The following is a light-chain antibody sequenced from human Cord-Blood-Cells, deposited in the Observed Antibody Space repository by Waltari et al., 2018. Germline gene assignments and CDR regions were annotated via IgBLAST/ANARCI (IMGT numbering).Light chain of an antibody. Sequence: QSALTQPASVSGSPGQSITISCTGTSSDVGGYNYVSWYQQHPGKAPKLMIYVVSKRPSGVSNRFAGSKAGNTASLTISGLQAEDEADYYCSSYTSSSTFWVFGGGTKLTVL. CDR1: SSDVGGYNY. CDR3: SSYTSSSTFWV. V-gene: IGLV2-14*01. J-gene: IGLJ3*02. CDR2: VVS.